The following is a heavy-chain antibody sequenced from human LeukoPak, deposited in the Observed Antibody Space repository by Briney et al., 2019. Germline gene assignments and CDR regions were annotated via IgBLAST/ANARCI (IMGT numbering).Heavy chain of an antibody. CDR1: GGSISGSSYY. V-gene: IGHV4-39*02. J-gene: IGHJ6*02. CDR2: IYYSGST. CDR3: ARERITMVRGVRYGMDV. Sequence: PSETLSLTCTVSGGSISGSSYYWGWIRQPPGKGLEWIGSIYYSGSTYYNPSLKSRVTISVDTSKNQFSLKLNSVTATDTAVYYCARERITMVRGVRYGMDVWGQGATVTVSS. D-gene: IGHD3-10*01.